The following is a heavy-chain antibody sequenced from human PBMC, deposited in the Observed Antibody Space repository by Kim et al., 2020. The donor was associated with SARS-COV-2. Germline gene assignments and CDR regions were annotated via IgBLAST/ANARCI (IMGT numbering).Heavy chain of an antibody. CDR2: INTNTGNP. V-gene: IGHV7-4-1*02. J-gene: IGHJ1*01. Sequence: ASVKVSCKASGYTFTSYAMNWVRQAPGQGLEWMGWINTNTGNPTYAQGFTGRFVFSLDTSVSTAYLQISSLKAEDTAVYYCARGDGIAAAGHNYFQHTGQRTLFTVSS. D-gene: IGHD6-13*01. CDR3: ARGDGIAAAGHNYFQH. CDR1: GYTFTSYA.